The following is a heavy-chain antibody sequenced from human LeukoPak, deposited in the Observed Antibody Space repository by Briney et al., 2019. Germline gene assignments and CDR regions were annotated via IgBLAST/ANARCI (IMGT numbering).Heavy chain of an antibody. J-gene: IGHJ4*02. CDR1: GITFRNYG. Sequence: GGSLRLSCAASGITFRNYGMHWVRQAPGKGLEWVAVIWYDGSNKDYADSVKGRFTVSRDNAKNSLYLQMNSLRAEDTAVYYCARAVHLWFGELDPYFDYWGQGTLVTVSS. CDR3: ARAVHLWFGELDPYFDY. V-gene: IGHV3-33*01. CDR2: IWYDGSNK. D-gene: IGHD3-10*01.